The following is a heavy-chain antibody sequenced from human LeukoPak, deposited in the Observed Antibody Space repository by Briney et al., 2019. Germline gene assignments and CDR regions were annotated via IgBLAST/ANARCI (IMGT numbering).Heavy chain of an antibody. V-gene: IGHV3-23*01. CDR2: ISGSGDST. CDR3: AKPLVSDYYDSSGYWGY. Sequence: PGGSLRLSCAASGFTFSSCAMSWVRQAPGKGLEWVSAISGSGDSTYYSDSVKGRFTISRDNSKNTLYVQMNSLRAEDTAVYYCAKPLVSDYYDSSGYWGYWGQGTLVTVSS. J-gene: IGHJ4*02. CDR1: GFTFSSCA. D-gene: IGHD3-22*01.